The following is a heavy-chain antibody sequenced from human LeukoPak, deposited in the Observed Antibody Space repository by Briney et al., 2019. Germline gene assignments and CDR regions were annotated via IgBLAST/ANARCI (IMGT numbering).Heavy chain of an antibody. V-gene: IGHV1-69*04. CDR3: ARDPRYCSSTSCSGYYYGMDV. J-gene: IGHJ6*02. CDR2: IIPILGIA. Sequence: SVKVSCKASGGTFSSYAISWVRQAPGQGLEWMGRIIPILGIANYAQKFQGRVTITADKSTSTAYMELSRLRSDDTAVYYCARDPRYCSSTSCSGYYYGMDVWGQGTTVTVSS. CDR1: GGTFSSYA. D-gene: IGHD2-2*01.